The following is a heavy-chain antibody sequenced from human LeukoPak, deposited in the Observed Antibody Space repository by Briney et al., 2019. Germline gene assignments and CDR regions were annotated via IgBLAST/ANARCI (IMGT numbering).Heavy chain of an antibody. CDR1: GGSFSGYY. V-gene: IGHV4-34*01. Sequence: SETLSLTCAVYGGSFSGYYWSWIRQPPGKGLEWIGEINHSGSTNYNPSLKSRVTISVDTSRNQFSLKLSSVTAADTAVYYCAIGGYCSSTSCYPNWFDPWGQGTLVTVSS. CDR2: INHSGST. CDR3: AIGGYCSSTSCYPNWFDP. D-gene: IGHD2-2*03. J-gene: IGHJ5*02.